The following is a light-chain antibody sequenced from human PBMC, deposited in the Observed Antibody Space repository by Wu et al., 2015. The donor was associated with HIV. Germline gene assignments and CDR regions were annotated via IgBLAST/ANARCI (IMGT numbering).Light chain of an antibody. CDR3: QQRSVWPWT. J-gene: IGKJ1*01. CDR1: QSLGTF. Sequence: EIVLTQSPVTLSLSLGDRATLSCRASQSLGTFLAWYQQKPGQAPRLLIYGASNRATGIPARFSGSGSETDFALTISSLETEDFAVYYCQQRSVWPWTFGQGTKVEIK. CDR2: GAS. V-gene: IGKV3-11*01.